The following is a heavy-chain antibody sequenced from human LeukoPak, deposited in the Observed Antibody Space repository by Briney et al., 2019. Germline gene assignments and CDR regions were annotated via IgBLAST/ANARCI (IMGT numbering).Heavy chain of an antibody. CDR3: ARGRAMITSTNFDY. Sequence: PPETLSLTCAVYGGSFSGYYWSWIRQPPGKGLEWIGEINHSGSTNYNPSLKSRVTISVDTSKNQFSLKLSSVTAADTAVYYCARGRAMITSTNFDYWGQGTLVTVSS. J-gene: IGHJ4*02. CDR2: INHSGST. V-gene: IGHV4-34*01. D-gene: IGHD3-16*01. CDR1: GGSFSGYY.